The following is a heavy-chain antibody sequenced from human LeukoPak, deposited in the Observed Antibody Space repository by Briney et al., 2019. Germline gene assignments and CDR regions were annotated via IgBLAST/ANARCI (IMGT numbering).Heavy chain of an antibody. Sequence: SVKVSCKASGGTFSSYAISWVRQAPGQGLEWMGGIIPIFGTANYAQKFQGRVTITADESTSTAYMELSSLRSEDTAVYYCARFLLDYGTFDYWGQGTLVTVSS. D-gene: IGHD4-17*01. V-gene: IGHV1-69*01. CDR2: IIPIFGTA. CDR1: GGTFSSYA. CDR3: ARFLLDYGTFDY. J-gene: IGHJ4*02.